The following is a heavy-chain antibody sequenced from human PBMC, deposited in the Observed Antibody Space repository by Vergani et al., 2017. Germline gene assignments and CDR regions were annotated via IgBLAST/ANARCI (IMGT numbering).Heavy chain of an antibody. CDR2: IKHSGST. V-gene: IGHV4-34*01. D-gene: IGHD3-9*01. Sequence: QVQLQQWGAGLLKPSETLSLTCAVYGGSFSGYYWSWIRQPPGKGLEWIGEIKHSGSTNYNPSLKSRVTISVDTSKKQFSLKLSSVTAADTAVYYCARLRYFDWLPYYYYYYYMDVWGKGTTVTVSS. CDR1: GGSFSGYY. CDR3: ARLRYFDWLPYYYYYYYMDV. J-gene: IGHJ6*03.